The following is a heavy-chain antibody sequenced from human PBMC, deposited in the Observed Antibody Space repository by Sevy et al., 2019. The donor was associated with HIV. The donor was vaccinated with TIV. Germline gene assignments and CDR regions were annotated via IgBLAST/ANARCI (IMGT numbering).Heavy chain of an antibody. D-gene: IGHD3-3*01. CDR3: ARGGETLYDFWSGYYTASVGDY. CDR1: GFTFSSYW. J-gene: IGHJ4*02. CDR2: IKQDGSEK. Sequence: GGYLRLSCAASGFTFSSYWMSWVRQAPGKGLEWVANIKQDGSEKYYVDSVKGRFTISRDNAKNSLYLQMNSLRAEDTAVYYCARGGETLYDFWSGYYTASVGDYWGQGTLVTVSS. V-gene: IGHV3-7*01.